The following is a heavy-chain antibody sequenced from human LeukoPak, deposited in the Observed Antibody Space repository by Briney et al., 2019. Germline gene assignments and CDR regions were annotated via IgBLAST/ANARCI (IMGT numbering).Heavy chain of an antibody. CDR2: MNPNSGVT. CDR1: GYIFTDYY. D-gene: IGHD6-19*01. J-gene: IGHJ3*02. V-gene: IGHV1-2*02. Sequence: ASVKVSCKASGYIFTDYYMHWVRQAPGQGLEWMGWMNPNSGVTNYAQKLQVRVTMTGDTSIRTAYMELSSLRSDDTAVYYCARDLRLAVSGTSGFDIWGQGTVVTVSS. CDR3: ARDLRLAVSGTSGFDI.